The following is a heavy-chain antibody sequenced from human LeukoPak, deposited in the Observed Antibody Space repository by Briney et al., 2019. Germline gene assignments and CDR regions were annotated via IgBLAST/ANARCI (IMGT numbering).Heavy chain of an antibody. CDR2: ISSSSSYI. V-gene: IGHV3-21*01. D-gene: IGHD5-24*01. CDR1: GFTFSSYS. J-gene: IGHJ4*02. Sequence: GGSLRLSCAAFGFTFSSYSMNWVRQAPGKGLEWVSSISSSSSYIYYADSVKGRFTISRDNAKNSLYLQMNSLRAEDTAVYYCARVDKEMATMDYWGQGTLVTVSS. CDR3: ARVDKEMATMDY.